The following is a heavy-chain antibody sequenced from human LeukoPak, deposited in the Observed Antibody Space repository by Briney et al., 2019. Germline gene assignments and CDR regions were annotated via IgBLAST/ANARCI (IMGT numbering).Heavy chain of an antibody. Sequence: GGSLRLSCAASGFTFSSYEMNWVRQAPGKGLEWVSVISGSGSSTYYADSLKGRFTISRDNSKNTLYLQMNSLRAEDTAVYYCAKDLWDIVVLPDAKLAYWGQGTLVTVSS. CDR3: AKDLWDIVVLPDAKLAY. V-gene: IGHV3-23*01. D-gene: IGHD2-2*01. CDR2: ISGSGSST. J-gene: IGHJ4*02. CDR1: GFTFSSYE.